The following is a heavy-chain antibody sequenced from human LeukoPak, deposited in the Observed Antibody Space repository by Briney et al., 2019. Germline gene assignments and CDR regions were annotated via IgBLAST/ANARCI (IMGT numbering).Heavy chain of an antibody. D-gene: IGHD5-24*01. CDR2: IYHSGST. Sequence: SETLSLTCAVSGGSISSSNWWSWVRQPPGKGLAWIGEIYHSGSTNYNPSLKSRVTISVDKSNNQFSLKLSSVTAADTAVYYCARGGDAYKSGDFDSWSQGTLVTVSS. CDR3: ARGGDAYKSGDFDS. CDR1: GGSISSSNW. J-gene: IGHJ4*02. V-gene: IGHV4-4*02.